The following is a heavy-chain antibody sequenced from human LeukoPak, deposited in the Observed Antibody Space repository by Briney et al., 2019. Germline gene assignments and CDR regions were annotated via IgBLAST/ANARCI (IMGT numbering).Heavy chain of an antibody. CDR1: GFTFSSYA. CDR3: ARVSVEMAHGTRAYYYYYMDV. D-gene: IGHD5-24*01. V-gene: IGHV3-64*01. CDR2: ISSNGGST. J-gene: IGHJ6*03. Sequence: GGSLRLSCAASGFTFSSYAMHWVRQAPGKGLEYVSAISSNGGSTYYANSVKGRFTISRDNSKNTLYLQMGSLRAEDMAVYYCARVSVEMAHGTRAYYYYYMDVWGKGTTVTVSS.